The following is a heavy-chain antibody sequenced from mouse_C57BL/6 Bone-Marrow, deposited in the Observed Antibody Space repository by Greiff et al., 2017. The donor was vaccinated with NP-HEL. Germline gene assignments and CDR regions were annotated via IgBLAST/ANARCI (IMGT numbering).Heavy chain of an antibody. CDR1: GFTFSSYG. D-gene: IGHD1-1*01. Sequence: EVQLVESGGDLVKPGGSLKLSCAASGFTFSSYGMSWVRQTPDKRLEWVATISSGGSYTYYPDSVKGRFTISRDNAKNTLYLQMSSLKSEDTAMYYCARRYYGSSGFAYWGQGTLVTVSA. J-gene: IGHJ3*01. CDR2: ISSGGSYT. CDR3: ARRYYGSSGFAY. V-gene: IGHV5-6*01.